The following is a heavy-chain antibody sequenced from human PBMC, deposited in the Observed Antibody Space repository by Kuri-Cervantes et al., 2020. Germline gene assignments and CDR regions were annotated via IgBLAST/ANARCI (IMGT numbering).Heavy chain of an antibody. CDR3: TRGFCSGGSCGYMDV. J-gene: IGHJ6*03. D-gene: IGHD2-15*01. CDR1: GFAFSTHS. CDR2: IANRGSNYAT. V-gene: IGHV3-73*01. Sequence: GESLKISCAASGFAFSTHSMTWFRQAPGKGLEWVGLIANRGSNYATVNAASVGGRFTFSRDDSKNTAYLQMNSLKTEDTAVYFCTRGFCSGGSCGYMDVWGKGTTVTVSS.